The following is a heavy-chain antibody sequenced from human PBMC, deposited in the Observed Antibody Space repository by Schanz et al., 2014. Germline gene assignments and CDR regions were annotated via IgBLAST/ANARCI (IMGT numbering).Heavy chain of an antibody. CDR3: AKDLYNYGIFDS. Sequence: QVQLVESGGGVVQPGRSLRLSCAASGFTFSSYGMHWVRQAPGKGLEWVAIIWYDGSNKYYADSVKGRFTISRDNAKNSLYLQMNSLRADDTAVYYCAKDLYNYGIFDSWGQGTLVTVSS. V-gene: IGHV3-33*03. CDR1: GFTFSSYG. D-gene: IGHD3-16*01. J-gene: IGHJ5*01. CDR2: IWYDGSNK.